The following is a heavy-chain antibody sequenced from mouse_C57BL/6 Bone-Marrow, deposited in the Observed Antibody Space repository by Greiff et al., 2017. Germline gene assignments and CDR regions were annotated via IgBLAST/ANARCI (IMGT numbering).Heavy chain of an antibody. D-gene: IGHD1-1*01. CDR1: GYTFTSYT. CDR3: ARDGITTGYVDV. CDR2: INPSSGYT. J-gene: IGHJ1*03. V-gene: IGHV1-4*01. Sequence: QVQLQQSGAELARPGASVKMSCKASGYTFTSYTMHWVKQRPGQGLEWIGYINPSSGYTKYNQKFKDKATLTADKSSSTAYMQLSSLTSEDSAVYYGARDGITTGYVDVGGTGTTVTVSA.